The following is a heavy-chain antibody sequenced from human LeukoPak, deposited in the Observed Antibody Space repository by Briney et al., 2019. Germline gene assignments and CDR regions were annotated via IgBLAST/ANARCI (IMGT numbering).Heavy chain of an antibody. D-gene: IGHD2-2*01. V-gene: IGHV3-49*04. CDR2: IRSQAYGGTI. Sequence: GRSLRLSCTGSGFTFGHYALAWVRQAPGKGLEWLGFIRSQAYGGTIEYAASVKGRFSISRDNSKSIADLQINSLKTEDTAVYYCARGGDFGVPAPLGIDAFDIWGQGTIVTVSS. CDR3: ARGGDFGVPAPLGIDAFDI. J-gene: IGHJ3*02. CDR1: GFTFGHYA.